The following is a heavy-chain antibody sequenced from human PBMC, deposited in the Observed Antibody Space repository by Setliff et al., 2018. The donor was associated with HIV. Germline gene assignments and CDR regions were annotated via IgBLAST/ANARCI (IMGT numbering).Heavy chain of an antibody. V-gene: IGHV3-30*18. J-gene: IGHJ4*02. CDR3: AQDPVGRSGWLWYFDY. CDR1: GFIFSSYG. Sequence: GGSLRLSCAASGFIFSSYGMHWVRQAPGKGKEWVAVISYDGSNKNYADSVKGRFTISRDNSKNTLYLQMNSLRAEDTAVYYCAQDPVGRSGWLWYFDYWGQGMLVTVSS. CDR2: ISYDGSNK. D-gene: IGHD6-19*01.